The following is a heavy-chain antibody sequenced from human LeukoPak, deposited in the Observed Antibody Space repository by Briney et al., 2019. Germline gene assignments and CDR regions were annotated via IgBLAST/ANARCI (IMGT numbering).Heavy chain of an antibody. CDR1: GXSVSSGSDY. CDR3: ARFNREDTTRFDP. D-gene: IGHD2-15*01. V-gene: IGHV4-61*01. Sequence: PSETLSLTCTVSGXSVSSGSDYWSWIRQPPGKGLKCIGYIYYSGSTNYNPSLKSRVTISVDTSKNQFSLKLSPVTAADTAVYYCARFNREDTTRFDPWGQGTLVTVSS. J-gene: IGHJ5*02. CDR2: IYYSGST.